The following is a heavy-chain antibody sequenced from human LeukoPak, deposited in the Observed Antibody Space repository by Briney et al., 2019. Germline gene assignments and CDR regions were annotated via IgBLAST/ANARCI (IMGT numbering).Heavy chain of an antibody. V-gene: IGHV5-10-1*01. CDR2: IDPSDSYT. CDR1: GYSFTSYW. Sequence: GESLKISCKGSGYSFTSYWISWVRQMPGKGLEWMGRIDPSDSYTNYNPSFQGHVTISADKSISTAYLQWSSLKASDTAMYYCARHPGGLDYGDYLIDYWGQGTLVTVSS. CDR3: ARHPGGLDYGDYLIDY. J-gene: IGHJ4*02. D-gene: IGHD4-17*01.